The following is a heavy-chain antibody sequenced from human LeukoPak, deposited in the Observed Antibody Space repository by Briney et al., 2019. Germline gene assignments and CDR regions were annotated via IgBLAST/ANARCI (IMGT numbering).Heavy chain of an antibody. CDR3: ARVAGMGWFDP. D-gene: IGHD3-16*01. Sequence: SETLSLTCTVSGGSISSSSYYWGWIRQPPGKGLEWIGSIYHSGSTYYNPSLKSRVTISVDTSKNQFSLKLSSVTAADTAVYYCARVAGMGWFDPWGQGTLVTVSS. CDR2: IYHSGST. CDR1: GGSISSSSYY. V-gene: IGHV4-39*07. J-gene: IGHJ5*02.